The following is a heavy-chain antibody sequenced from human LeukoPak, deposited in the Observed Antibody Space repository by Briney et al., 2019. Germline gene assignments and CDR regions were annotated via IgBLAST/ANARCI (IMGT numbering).Heavy chain of an antibody. CDR1: GGSISSGSYY. V-gene: IGHV4-61*02. Sequence: KASETLSLTCTVSGGSISSGSYYWSWIRQPAGKGLEWIGRIYTSGSTNYNPSLKSRVTISVDTSKNQFSLKLSSVNAADTAVYYCARENNWNDEAPDYWGQGTLVTVSS. CDR2: IYTSGST. CDR3: ARENNWNDEAPDY. J-gene: IGHJ4*02. D-gene: IGHD1-20*01.